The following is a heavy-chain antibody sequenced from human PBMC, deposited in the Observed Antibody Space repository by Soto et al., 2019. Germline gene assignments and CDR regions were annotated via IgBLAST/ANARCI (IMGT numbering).Heavy chain of an antibody. D-gene: IGHD3-10*01. CDR1: GYSFTSYW. V-gene: IGHV5-51*01. Sequence: PGESLKISCKGSGYSFTSYWIGWVRQMPGKGLEWMGIIYPGDSDTRYSPSFQGQVTISADKSISTAYLQWSSLKASDTAMYYCARHHYGSGSYYYYYGMDVWGQGTTVTVSS. CDR3: ARHHYGSGSYYYYYGMDV. CDR2: IYPGDSDT. J-gene: IGHJ6*02.